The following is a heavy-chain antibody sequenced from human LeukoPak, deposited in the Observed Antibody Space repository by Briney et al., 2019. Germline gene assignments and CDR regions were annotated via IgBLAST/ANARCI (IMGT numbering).Heavy chain of an antibody. CDR3: ARGTRGSGLYS. V-gene: IGHV4-59*11. CDR1: GGSISSHY. J-gene: IGHJ5*02. CDR2: IFYTGST. Sequence: SETLSLTCTVSGGSISSHYWSWIRQPPGKGLEWIGYIFYTGSTSYNPSLRSRVTMSVDRSKNQFSLKVRSVTAADTAVYYCARGTRGSGLYSWGQGTLVTVSS. D-gene: IGHD3-10*01.